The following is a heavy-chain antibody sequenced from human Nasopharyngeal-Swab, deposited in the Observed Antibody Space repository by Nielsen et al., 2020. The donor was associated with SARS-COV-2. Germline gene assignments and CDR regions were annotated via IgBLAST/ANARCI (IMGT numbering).Heavy chain of an antibody. D-gene: IGHD3-22*01. V-gene: IGHV4-34*01. CDR1: GGSFSGYY. CDR3: ARGFHPRHYYDGSGSSLDY. Sequence: SQTLSLTCAVYGGSFSGYYWSWIRQPPGKGLEWIGEINHSGSTNYNPSLKSRITISVDTSKNQFSLKLSSVTAADTAVYYCARGFHPRHYYDGSGSSLDYWGQGTLVTVSS. CDR2: INHSGST. J-gene: IGHJ4*02.